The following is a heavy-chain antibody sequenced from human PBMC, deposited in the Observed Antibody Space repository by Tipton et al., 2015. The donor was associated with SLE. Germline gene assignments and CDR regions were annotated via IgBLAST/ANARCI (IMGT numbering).Heavy chain of an antibody. CDR2: ISSGSSYI. Sequence: SLRLSCAASGLTFSKNNFNWVRRAPGKGLEWVSSISSGSSYIYYADSVKGRFTISRDNAKNSLYLQMNSLSAEDTAIYYCARATFQYDSSGYRYLTPGFDYWGQGTLVTVSS. V-gene: IGHV3-21*01. D-gene: IGHD3-22*01. J-gene: IGHJ4*02. CDR1: GLTFSKNN. CDR3: ARATFQYDSSGYRYLTPGFDY.